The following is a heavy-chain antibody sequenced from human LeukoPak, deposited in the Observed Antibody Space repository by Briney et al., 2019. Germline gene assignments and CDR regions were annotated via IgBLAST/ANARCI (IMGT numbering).Heavy chain of an antibody. V-gene: IGHV3-30*18. D-gene: IGHD2-15*01. Sequence: GRSLRLSCVASGFTFSSYGMHWVRQAPGKGLEWVAVISYDGSKKYCADSVEGRFTSRDSSKNTLYLHMNSLRPEDTAVYYCAKAYCSGASCPADYWGQGTLVTVSS. CDR3: AKAYCSGASCPADY. CDR2: ISYDGSKK. J-gene: IGHJ4*02. CDR1: GFTFSSYG.